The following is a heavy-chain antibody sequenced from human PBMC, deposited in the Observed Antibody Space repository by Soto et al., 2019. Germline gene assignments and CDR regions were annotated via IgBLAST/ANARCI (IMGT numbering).Heavy chain of an antibody. Sequence: QLQLQESGPGLVKPSETLSLTCTVSGGSISSSSYYWGWIRQPPGKGLEWIGSIYYSGSTYYNPSLKSRVTISVDTSKNQFSLKLSSVTAADTAVYYCASLSQWLGIANFDYWGQGTLVTVSS. D-gene: IGHD6-19*01. V-gene: IGHV4-39*01. J-gene: IGHJ4*02. CDR2: IYYSGST. CDR1: GGSISSSSYY. CDR3: ASLSQWLGIANFDY.